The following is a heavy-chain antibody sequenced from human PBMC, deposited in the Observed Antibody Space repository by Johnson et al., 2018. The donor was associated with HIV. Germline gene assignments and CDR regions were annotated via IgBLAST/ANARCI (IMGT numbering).Heavy chain of an antibody. CDR1: GFTFSNYA. CDR3: AKDLFTEREDDVFDI. CDR2: ISYDGSNK. V-gene: IGHV3-30*04. Sequence: QVQLVESGGGVVQPGRSLRLSCAASGFTFSNYAMHWVRQVPGKGLAWVAVISYDGSNKYYADSVKGRFTISRDNSKNTLYLQMNSLRAEDTAVYYCAKDLFTEREDDVFDIWGQGTMVTVSS. D-gene: IGHD1-26*01. J-gene: IGHJ3*02.